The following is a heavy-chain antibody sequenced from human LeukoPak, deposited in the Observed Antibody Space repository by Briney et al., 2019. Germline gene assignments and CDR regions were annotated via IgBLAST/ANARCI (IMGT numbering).Heavy chain of an antibody. CDR1: GFTFDDYT. Sequence: GGSLRLSCAASGFTFDDYTMHWVRQTPGKGLEWVSLINWAGSTTHYADSVKGRFTVSRDNSKNSLYPQMNSLRSEDTALYYCAKTGGYCSSTSCLTGGYYFDYWGQGTLVTVSS. J-gene: IGHJ4*02. D-gene: IGHD2-2*01. CDR2: INWAGSTT. V-gene: IGHV3-43*01. CDR3: AKTGGYCSSTSCLTGGYYFDY.